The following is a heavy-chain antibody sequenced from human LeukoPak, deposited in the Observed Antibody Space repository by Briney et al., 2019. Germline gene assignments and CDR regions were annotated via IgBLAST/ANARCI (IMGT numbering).Heavy chain of an antibody. J-gene: IGHJ4*02. CDR2: IKSKTDGGTT. D-gene: IGHD3-22*01. CDR3: TTEDSSGYYYDRYFDY. V-gene: IGHV3-15*01. CDR1: GFTFSNSW. Sequence: GGSLRLSCAASGFTFSNSWMRWVRRAPGKGLEWVGRIKSKTDGGTTDYAAPVKGRFTIARDDSKNTLYLQMNSLKTEDTAVCYCTTEDSSGYYYDRYFDYWGQGTLVTVSS.